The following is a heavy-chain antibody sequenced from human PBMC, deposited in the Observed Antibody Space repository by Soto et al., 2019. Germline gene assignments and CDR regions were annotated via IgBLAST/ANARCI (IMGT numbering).Heavy chain of an antibody. CDR3: AKDRDGYNWNDNWFDP. J-gene: IGHJ5*02. D-gene: IGHD1-20*01. CDR1: GFTFSSYA. CDR2: ISGSGGST. Sequence: GGSLRLSCAASGFTFSSYAMSWVRQAPGKGLEWVSAISGSGGSTYYADSVKGRFTISRDNSKNTLYLQMNSLRAEDTAVYYCAKDRDGYNWNDNWFDPWGQGTLVTVSS. V-gene: IGHV3-23*01.